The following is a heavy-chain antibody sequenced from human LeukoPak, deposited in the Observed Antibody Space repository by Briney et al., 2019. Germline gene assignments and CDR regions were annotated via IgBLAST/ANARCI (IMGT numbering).Heavy chain of an antibody. J-gene: IGHJ4*02. Sequence: PGGSLRLSCAASGFTFSSYSMNWVRQAPGKGLEWVSSISSSSSYIYYADSVKGRFTISRDNAKNSLYLQMNSLRAEDTAVYYCARTSGYSSGWYIFDYWGQGTLVTVSS. CDR3: ARTSGYSSGWYIFDY. V-gene: IGHV3-21*01. CDR2: ISSSSSYI. CDR1: GFTFSSYS. D-gene: IGHD6-19*01.